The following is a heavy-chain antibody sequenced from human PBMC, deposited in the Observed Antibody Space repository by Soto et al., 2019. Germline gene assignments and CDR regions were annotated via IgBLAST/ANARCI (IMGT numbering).Heavy chain of an antibody. D-gene: IGHD4-17*01. CDR1: GGSISSSSYY. CDR3: ARGDYGDFDY. V-gene: IGHV4-39*01. CDR2: IYYSGST. J-gene: IGHJ4*02. Sequence: SETLSLTCTVSGGSISSSSYYWGWIRQPPGKGLEWIGSIYYSGSTYYNPSLKSRVTISVDTSKNQFSLKLSSVTAADTAVYYCARGDYGDFDYWGQGTLVTVSS.